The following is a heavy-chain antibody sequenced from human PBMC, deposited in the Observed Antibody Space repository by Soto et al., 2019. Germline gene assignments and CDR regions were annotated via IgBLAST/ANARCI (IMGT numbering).Heavy chain of an antibody. J-gene: IGHJ6*04. D-gene: IGHD3-9*01. V-gene: IGHV3-23*01. Sequence: QLLESGGGLVQPGGSLRLSCAASGFTFSIYSMNWVRQAPGKGLEWVSLISGSGGSTHYADSVQGRFTISRDNSKNTLYLEMDSLSAEDTAVYYCAKVVKYDVLTGYYKGPDYYGMDVWGKGTTVTVSS. CDR1: GFTFSIYS. CDR3: AKVVKYDVLTGYYKGPDYYGMDV. CDR2: ISGSGGST.